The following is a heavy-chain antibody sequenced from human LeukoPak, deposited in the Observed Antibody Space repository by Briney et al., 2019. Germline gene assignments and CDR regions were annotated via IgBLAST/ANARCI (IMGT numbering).Heavy chain of an antibody. J-gene: IGHJ4*02. D-gene: IGHD5-18*01. Sequence: ASVKVSCKASGYTFTSYGIGWVRQAPGQGLEWMGWISAYNGNTNYAQKLQGRVTMTTDTSTSTAYMELRSLRSDDTAVYYCARLNTAMVLYYFDYWGQGTLVTVSS. CDR3: ARLNTAMVLYYFDY. CDR2: ISAYNGNT. CDR1: GYTFTSYG. V-gene: IGHV1-18*01.